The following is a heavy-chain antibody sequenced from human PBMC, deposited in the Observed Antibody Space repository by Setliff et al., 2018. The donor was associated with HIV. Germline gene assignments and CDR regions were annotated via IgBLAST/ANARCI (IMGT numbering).Heavy chain of an antibody. CDR1: GGSFNGYY. V-gene: IGHV4-34*01. CDR3: ARGRDDYNYDPFDI. Sequence: PSETLSLTCAVDGGSFNGYYWSWIRQPPGKGLEWIGEVNHSGSTNYNPSLKSRVTISVDTSKNQFSLKLSSVTAAYTAVYYCARGRDDYNYDPFDIWGQGTRVTVS. D-gene: IGHD4-4*01. CDR2: VNHSGST. J-gene: IGHJ3*02.